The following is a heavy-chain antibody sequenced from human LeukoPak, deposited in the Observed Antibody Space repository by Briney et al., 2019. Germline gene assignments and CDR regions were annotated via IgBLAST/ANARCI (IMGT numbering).Heavy chain of an antibody. Sequence: GGSLRLSCAASGFTFSSYAMSWVRRAPGKGLEWVSGISGSGVSTYYADSVKGQFTISRDNSKNTVYLQMNSLRAEDTAIYFCAKGGLGGTAVVTMDSWGQGTLVTVSS. CDR3: AKGGLGGTAVVTMDS. V-gene: IGHV3-23*01. CDR2: ISGSGVST. CDR1: GFTFSSYA. D-gene: IGHD4-23*01. J-gene: IGHJ4*02.